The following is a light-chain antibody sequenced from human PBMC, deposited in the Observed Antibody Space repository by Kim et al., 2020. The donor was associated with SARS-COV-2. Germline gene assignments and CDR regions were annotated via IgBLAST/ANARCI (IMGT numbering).Light chain of an antibody. CDR3: SSYTSSSTLV. V-gene: IGLV2-14*04. J-gene: IGLJ2*01. Sequence: GQSITISCTGNSSDVGGYNYVSWYQQHPGKAPKLMIYDVSKRPSGVSNRFSGSKSGNTASLTISGLQAEDEADYYCSSYTSSSTLVFGGGTKLTVL. CDR1: SSDVGGYNY. CDR2: DVS.